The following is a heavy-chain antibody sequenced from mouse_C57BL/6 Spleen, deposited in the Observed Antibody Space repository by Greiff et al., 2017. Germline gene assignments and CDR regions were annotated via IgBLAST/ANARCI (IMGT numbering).Heavy chain of an antibody. CDR3: ARGGFHDFDY. Sequence: VQLQQSGPELVKPGASVKISCKASGYAFSSSWMNWVKQRPGKGLEWIGRIYPGDGDSNYNGKFKGKATLTADKSSSTAYMQLSSLTSEDSAVYFCARGGFHDFDYWGQGTTLTVSS. CDR1: GYAFSSSW. V-gene: IGHV1-82*01. CDR2: IYPGDGDS. J-gene: IGHJ2*01.